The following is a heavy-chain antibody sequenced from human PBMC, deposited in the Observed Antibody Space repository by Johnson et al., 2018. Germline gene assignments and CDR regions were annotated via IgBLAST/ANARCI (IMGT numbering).Heavy chain of an antibody. CDR3: ANHIAAGGNFAGDAFDI. J-gene: IGHJ3*02. CDR1: GGSISSYY. CDR2: IYYSGST. V-gene: IGHV4-59*01. D-gene: IGHD6-13*01. Sequence: QVQLQESGPGLVKPSETLSLTCTVSGGSISSYYWSWIRQPPGKGLEWIGYIYYSGSTNYNPSLKSRVTISVDTSKNQFSLKLTSVTAADTAVYYCANHIAAGGNFAGDAFDIWGQGTVVTVSS.